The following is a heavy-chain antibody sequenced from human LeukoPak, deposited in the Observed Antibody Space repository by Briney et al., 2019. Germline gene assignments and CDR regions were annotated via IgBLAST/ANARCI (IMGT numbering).Heavy chain of an antibody. CDR2: IYYSGST. D-gene: IGHD3-16*02. CDR3: ARISEYDYVWGNYRQAHSVDN. V-gene: IGHV4-39*01. CDR1: GGSFSSSSYD. J-gene: IGHJ3*02. Sequence: KPSETLSLTCSVSGGSFSSSSYDWGRFRQPRGKGLEWIGRIYYSGSTYYNPTLKSRFTISVETAKNPFSLTLSSVTAADTAVYYWARISEYDYVWGNYRQAHSVDNGGQGTMV.